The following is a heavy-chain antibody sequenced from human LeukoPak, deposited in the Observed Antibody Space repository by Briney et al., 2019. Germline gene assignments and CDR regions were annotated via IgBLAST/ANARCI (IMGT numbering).Heavy chain of an antibody. D-gene: IGHD3-16*01. Sequence: GGSLRLSCAASGFTFSSFGMHWVRQAPGKGPEWVAVISYDGSTKYYADSVKGRFTISRDNSKNTLYLQMNSLRDEDTAVYYCAKREVRGTYLYYFDYWGQGTLVTVSS. CDR2: ISYDGSTK. CDR3: AKREVRGTYLYYFDY. CDR1: GFTFSSFG. V-gene: IGHV3-30*18. J-gene: IGHJ4*02.